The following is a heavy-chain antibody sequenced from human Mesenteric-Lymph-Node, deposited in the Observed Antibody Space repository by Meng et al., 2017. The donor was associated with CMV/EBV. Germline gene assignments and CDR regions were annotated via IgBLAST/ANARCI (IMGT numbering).Heavy chain of an antibody. CDR3: ARDGWACNGGSCSDY. J-gene: IGHJ4*02. CDR1: GYIFTSHG. Sequence: SGYIFTSHGFSWVRQAPGQGLEWIGWVSSYSGNTNYAQNVQGRVTMTTDTSTSTAYMELRSLRSDDTAVYFCARDGWACNGGSCSDYWGQGTLVTVSS. V-gene: IGHV1-18*04. CDR2: VSSYSGNT. D-gene: IGHD2-15*01.